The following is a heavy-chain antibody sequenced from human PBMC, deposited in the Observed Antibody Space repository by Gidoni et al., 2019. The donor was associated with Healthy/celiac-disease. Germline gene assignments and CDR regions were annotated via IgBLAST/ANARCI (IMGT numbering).Heavy chain of an antibody. CDR1: GFTFSSYS. CDR3: AREPYSSSGFDY. D-gene: IGHD6-6*01. J-gene: IGHJ4*02. CDR2: ISSSSSYI. Sequence: EVQLVESGGGLVKPGGSLRLSCAAPGFTFSSYSMNGVRQAPGKGLEWVSSISSSSSYIYYADSVKGRFTISRDNAKNSLYLQMSSLRAEDTAVYYGAREPYSSSGFDYWGQGTLVTVSS. V-gene: IGHV3-21*01.